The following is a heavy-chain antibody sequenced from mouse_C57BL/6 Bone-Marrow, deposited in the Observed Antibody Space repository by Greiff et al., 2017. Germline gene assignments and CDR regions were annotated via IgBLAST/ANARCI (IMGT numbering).Heavy chain of an antibody. CDR1: GYTFTDYA. Sequence: QVHVKQSGPELVRPGVSVKISCKGSGYTFTDYAMHWVKQSHAKSLEWIGVISTYYGDASYNQKFKDKATMTVDKSSSTAYMELARLTSEDSAVYRNEYGGFAYWGQGTLVTVSA. CDR3: EYGGFAY. J-gene: IGHJ3*01. CDR2: ISTYYGDA. D-gene: IGHD5-1*01. V-gene: IGHV1-67*01.